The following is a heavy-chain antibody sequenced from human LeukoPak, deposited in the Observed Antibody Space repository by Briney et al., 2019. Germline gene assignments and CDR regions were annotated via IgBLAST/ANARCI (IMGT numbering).Heavy chain of an antibody. V-gene: IGHV1-69*05. CDR3: ASYLVPPSEWSDRDWLDP. J-gene: IGHJ5*02. Sequence: GASVKVSCKASGGTFSSYAISWVRRAPGQGLEWMGRIIPIFGTANYAQKFQGRVTITTDESTSTAYMELSSLRSEDTAVYYCASYLVPPSEWSDRDWLDPWGQGTLVTVSS. D-gene: IGHD3-3*01. CDR2: IIPIFGTA. CDR1: GGTFSSYA.